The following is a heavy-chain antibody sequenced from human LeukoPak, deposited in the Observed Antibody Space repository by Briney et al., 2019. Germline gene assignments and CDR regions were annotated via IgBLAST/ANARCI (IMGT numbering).Heavy chain of an antibody. V-gene: IGHV3-53*01. D-gene: IGHD5-24*01. CDR3: ARGRPQSSVYDY. Sequence: GGSLRLSCAASGFIVSTTFLTWVRQAPGKGLERVSVIVTDGSAFYADSVKGRFTISRDSSKNTLYLQMNSLRAEDTAVYYCARGRPQSSVYDYWGQGTLVTVSS. CDR2: IVTDGSA. CDR1: GFIVSTTF. J-gene: IGHJ4*02.